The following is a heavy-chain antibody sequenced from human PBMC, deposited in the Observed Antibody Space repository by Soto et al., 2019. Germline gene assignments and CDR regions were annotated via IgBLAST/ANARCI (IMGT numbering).Heavy chain of an antibody. D-gene: IGHD3-10*01. V-gene: IGHV3-48*02. CDR2: ISSGGSPI. CDR3: AGSGAWGGIFDC. J-gene: IGHJ4*02. Sequence: EVQLVQSGGGLVQPGGSLRLSCAASGLTFNTYGMAWVRQAPGKGLEWLSYISSGGSPIYDADSVKGRFTISRDNAKNSLYLQMNSLRDEDTAVYSCAGSGAWGGIFDCWGQGTLVTVSS. CDR1: GLTFNTYG.